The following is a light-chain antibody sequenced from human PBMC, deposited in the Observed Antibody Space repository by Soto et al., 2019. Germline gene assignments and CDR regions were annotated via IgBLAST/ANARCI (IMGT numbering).Light chain of an antibody. CDR1: SSDVGGYNY. CDR2: EVN. J-gene: IGLJ1*01. Sequence: QYVLTQPPSASGSPGQSVTISCTGTSSDVGGYNYVSWYQHHPGKAPKLMIFEVNKRPSGVPDRFSGSKFGNTASLTVSGLQAEDEADYYCNSYAGWIYVFGTGTKLTVL. V-gene: IGLV2-8*01. CDR3: NSYAGWIYV.